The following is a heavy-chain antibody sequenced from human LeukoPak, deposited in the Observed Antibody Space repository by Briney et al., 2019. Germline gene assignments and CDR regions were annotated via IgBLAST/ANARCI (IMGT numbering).Heavy chain of an antibody. CDR3: ARDIVVVPAAIQDY. J-gene: IGHJ4*02. CDR1: GFTFSDYY. V-gene: IGHV3-11*01. D-gene: IGHD2-2*02. CDR2: ISSSGSTI. Sequence: GGSLRLSCAASGFTFSDYYMSWIRQAPGKGLEWVSCISSSGSTIYYADSVKGRFTISRDNAKNSLYLQMNSLRAEDTAVYYCARDIVVVPAAIQDYWGQGTLVTVSS.